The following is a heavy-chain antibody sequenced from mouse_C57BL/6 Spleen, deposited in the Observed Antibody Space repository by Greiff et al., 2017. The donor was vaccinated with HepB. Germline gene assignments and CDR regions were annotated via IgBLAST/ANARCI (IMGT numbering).Heavy chain of an antibody. CDR2: ISYDGSN. Sequence: EVQLQESGPGLVKPSQSLSLTCSVTGYSITSGYYWNWIRQFPGNKLEWMGYISYDGSNNYNPSLKNRISITRDTSKNQFFLKLNSVTTEDTATYYCARDKLGRDYFDYWGQGTTLTVSS. V-gene: IGHV3-6*01. J-gene: IGHJ2*01. CDR3: ARDKLGRDYFDY. D-gene: IGHD4-1*01. CDR1: GYSITSGYY.